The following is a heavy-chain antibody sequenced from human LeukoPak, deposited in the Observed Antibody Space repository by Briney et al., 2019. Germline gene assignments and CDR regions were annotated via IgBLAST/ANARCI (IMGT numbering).Heavy chain of an antibody. J-gene: IGHJ4*02. D-gene: IGHD3-10*02. V-gene: IGHV4-38-2*02. CDR1: GYSISSGYY. CDR2: IYHSGRT. CDR3: ARVFGRDGRYFDY. Sequence: SETLSLTCTVSGYSISSGYYWGWIRQPPGKGLEWIGSIYHSGRTFYNPSLKSRVTISVDTSRNQFSLKVNSVTAADTAVYYCARVFGRDGRYFDYWGQGNLVTVSS.